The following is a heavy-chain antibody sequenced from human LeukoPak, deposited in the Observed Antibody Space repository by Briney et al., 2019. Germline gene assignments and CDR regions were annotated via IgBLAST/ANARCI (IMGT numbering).Heavy chain of an antibody. D-gene: IGHD4-23*01. CDR3: ARDRLEAVTDDDYFDY. J-gene: IGHJ4*02. V-gene: IGHV3-74*01. CDR2: INIDGSST. CDR1: GFTFSTYW. Sequence: GGSLRLSCAASGFTFSTYWMHWVRQAPGEGLVWVSRINIDGSSTSYADSVKGRFTISRDNSKNTVYLQMNSLRAEDTGVYYCARDRLEAVTDDDYFDYWGQGTLVTVSS.